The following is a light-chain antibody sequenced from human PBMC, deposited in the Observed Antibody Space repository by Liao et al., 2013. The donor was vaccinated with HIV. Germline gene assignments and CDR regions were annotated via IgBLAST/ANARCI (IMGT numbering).Light chain of an antibody. J-gene: IGLJ2*01. CDR3: QAWDSSIVV. CDR2: QDD. V-gene: IGLV3-1*01. Sequence: SYEVTQPPSLSVSAGQTASITCSGEKLGDKFVCWYRQKAGQSPVLVIYQDDKRPSGVPERFSGSNSGNTATLTISGTQAIDEADFYCQAWDSSIVVFGGGTKLTVL. CDR1: KLGDKF.